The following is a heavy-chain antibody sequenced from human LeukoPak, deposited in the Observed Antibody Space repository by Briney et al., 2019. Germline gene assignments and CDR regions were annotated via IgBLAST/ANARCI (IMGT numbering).Heavy chain of an antibody. V-gene: IGHV3-23*01. J-gene: IGHJ4*02. CDR3: ANNMPDGVIVVVVPFDY. CDR2: ISGSGGST. Sequence: GGSLRLSCAASGFTFSSYAMSWARQAPGKGLEWVSAISGSGGSTYYADSVKGRFTISRDNSKNTLYLQMNSLRAEDTAVYYCANNMPDGVIVVVVPFDYWAREPWSPSPQ. D-gene: IGHD2-15*01. CDR1: GFTFSSYA.